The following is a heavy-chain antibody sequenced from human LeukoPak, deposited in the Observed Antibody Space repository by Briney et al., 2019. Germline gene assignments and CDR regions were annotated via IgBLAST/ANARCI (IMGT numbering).Heavy chain of an antibody. Sequence: SETLSLACFVTGGSISYYYWSWIRQPAGKGLEWIGRLYTSGSTDYNPSLKSRVTMSVDTSKNQFSLKLRSVTAADTAVYYCARGTVTTLFDYWGQGTLVTVSS. D-gene: IGHD4-17*01. CDR1: GGSISYYY. CDR2: LYTSGST. J-gene: IGHJ4*02. V-gene: IGHV4-4*07. CDR3: ARGTVTTLFDY.